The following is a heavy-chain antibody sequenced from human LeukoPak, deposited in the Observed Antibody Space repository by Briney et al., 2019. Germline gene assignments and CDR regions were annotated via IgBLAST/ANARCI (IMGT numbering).Heavy chain of an antibody. J-gene: IGHJ4*02. V-gene: IGHV1-18*01. CDR1: GYTFTSYG. CDR2: ISAYNGNT. CDR3: ARDLGIAVAGTWGY. D-gene: IGHD6-19*01. Sequence: SVKVSCKASGYTFTSYGISWVRQAPGQGLEWMGWISAYNGNTNYAQKLQGRVTMTTDTSTSTAYMELRSLRSDDTAVYFCARDLGIAVAGTWGYWGQGTLVTVSS.